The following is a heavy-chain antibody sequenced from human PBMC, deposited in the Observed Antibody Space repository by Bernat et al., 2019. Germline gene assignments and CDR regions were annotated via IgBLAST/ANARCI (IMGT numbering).Heavy chain of an antibody. CDR3: AKTLGSPDYFHYGMDV. V-gene: IGHV3-23*01. Sequence: EVQLLESGGGLVQPGGSLRLSCAASGFTLSSYAMYWVRQAPGGRREWFSCMRVGSDTTYYADSVKGRFTISRDNSKNTLYLQMNSLRGEDTAVYYCAKTLGSPDYFHYGMDVWGQGTTVTVSS. D-gene: IGHD2-2*03. CDR1: GFTLSSYA. CDR2: MRVGSDTT. J-gene: IGHJ6*02.